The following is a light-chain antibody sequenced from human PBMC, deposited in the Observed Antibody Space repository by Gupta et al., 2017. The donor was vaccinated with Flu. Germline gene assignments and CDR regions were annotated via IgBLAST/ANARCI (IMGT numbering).Light chain of an antibody. CDR3: QQERISLCT. CDR1: QTVNNKL. CDR2: GAS. V-gene: IGKV3-20*01. Sequence: RTMVKSARERDTHSSGASQTVNNKLLNWYQQKPGHAPRQIIYGASSRANGVPDRFRGSGCGTEFTLAISRPEPEDFAVYYCQQERISLCTFGQGTKLDIK. J-gene: IGKJ2*02.